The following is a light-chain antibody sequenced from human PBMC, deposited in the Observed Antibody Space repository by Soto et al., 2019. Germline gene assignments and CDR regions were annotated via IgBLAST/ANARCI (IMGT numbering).Light chain of an antibody. J-gene: IGLJ2*01. CDR3: SSYAGGNNLVV. V-gene: IGLV2-8*01. Sequence: QSALTQPPSASGSPGQSVTISCTGTSSDIGTYNYVSWYQQHPGKAPRLLIYEVTKWPSGVPDRFSGSKSGNTASLIVSGLLGEDEADYYCSSYAGGNNLVVFGGGTQLTVL. CDR1: SSDIGTYNY. CDR2: EVT.